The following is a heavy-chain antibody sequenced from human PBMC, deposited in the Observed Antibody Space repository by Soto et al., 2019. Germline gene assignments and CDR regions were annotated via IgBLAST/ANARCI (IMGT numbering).Heavy chain of an antibody. V-gene: IGHV4-59*01. CDR1: GGSISSYY. D-gene: IGHD6-19*01. J-gene: IGHJ4*02. Sequence: PSETLSLTCTVSGGSISSYYWSWIRQPPGKGLEWIGYIYYSGSTNYNPSLKSRVTISVDTSKNQFSLKLSSVTAADTAVYYCARDSVAGTDYWGQGTLVTVSS. CDR3: ARDSVAGTDY. CDR2: IYYSGST.